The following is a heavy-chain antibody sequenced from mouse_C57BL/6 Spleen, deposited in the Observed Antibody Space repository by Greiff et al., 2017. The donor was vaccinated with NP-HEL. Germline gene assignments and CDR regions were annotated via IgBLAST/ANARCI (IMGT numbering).Heavy chain of an antibody. CDR2: IDPETGGT. D-gene: IGHD3-1*01. V-gene: IGHV1-15*01. CDR3: TRSDDFSGPVSPYYCDS. CDR1: GYTFTDYE. Sequence: VQLQQSGAELVRPGASVTLSCKASGYTFTDYEMHWVKQTPVHGLEWIGAIDPETGGTAYNQKFKGKAILTADKSSSTAYMELRSLTSEDSAGYYCTRSDDFSGPVSPYYCDSWGQGTTLTVSS. J-gene: IGHJ2*01.